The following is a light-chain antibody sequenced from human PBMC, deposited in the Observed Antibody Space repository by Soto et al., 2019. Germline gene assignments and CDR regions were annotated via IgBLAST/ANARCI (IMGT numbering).Light chain of an antibody. J-gene: IGKJ1*01. CDR1: QGISSY. Sequence: ATRMTQSPSSLSASTGDRVTITCRASQGISSYLAWYQQKPGKAPKLLIYAASTLQSGVPSRFSGSGSGTGFTLTISCLQSEDFATYYCQQYYSYPPTFGQGTKVDIK. CDR2: AAS. CDR3: QQYYSYPPT. V-gene: IGKV1-8*01.